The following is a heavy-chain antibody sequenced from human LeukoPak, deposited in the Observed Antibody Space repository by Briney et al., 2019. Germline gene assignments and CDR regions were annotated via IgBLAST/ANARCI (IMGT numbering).Heavy chain of an antibody. V-gene: IGHV3-11*04. J-gene: IGHJ1*01. CDR2: ISSSGSSI. CDR3: ARVPEYYGSGSYYAEYFQH. CDR1: GFTFSDYY. D-gene: IGHD3-10*01. Sequence: GGSLRLSCAASGFTFSDYYMGWIRQAPGKGLEWVSYISSSGSSIYYADSVKGRFTISRDNAKNSLYLQMNSLRVEDTAVYYCARVPEYYGSGSYYAEYFQHWGQGTLVTVSS.